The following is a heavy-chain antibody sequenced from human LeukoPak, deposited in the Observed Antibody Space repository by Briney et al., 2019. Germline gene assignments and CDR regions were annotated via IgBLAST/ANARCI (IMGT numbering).Heavy chain of an antibody. J-gene: IGHJ4*02. CDR3: ASSYYYDSSGYEFDY. Sequence: GESLQISCKGSGYSFTSYWIGWVRQMPGKGLEWMGIIYPGGSDTRYSPSFQGQVTISADKSISTAYLQWSSLKASDTAMYYCASSYYYDSSGYEFDYWGQGTLVTVSS. CDR2: IYPGGSDT. D-gene: IGHD3-22*01. V-gene: IGHV5-51*01. CDR1: GYSFTSYW.